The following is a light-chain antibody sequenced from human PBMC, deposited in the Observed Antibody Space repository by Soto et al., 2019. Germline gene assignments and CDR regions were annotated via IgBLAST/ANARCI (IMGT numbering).Light chain of an antibody. CDR3: HQYGSSTRT. CDR2: GAS. J-gene: IGKJ1*01. Sequence: EIVLTQSPGTLSLSPGDRATLSCRASQSVSSNFLAWYQQKPGQAPRLLIYGASIRATGIPDRFSGSGSGTDFTLTIRRLEHEDFAMYFCHQYGSSTRTFGQGTQVEIK. CDR1: QSVSSNF. V-gene: IGKV3-20*01.